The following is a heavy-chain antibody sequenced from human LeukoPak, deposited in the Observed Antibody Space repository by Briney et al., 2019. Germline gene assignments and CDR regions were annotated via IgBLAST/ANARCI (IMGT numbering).Heavy chain of an antibody. J-gene: IGHJ4*02. Sequence: PGRSPRLSCAASGFTFSSYAMHWVRQAPGKGLEWVAVISYDGSNKYYADSVKGRFTISRDNSKNTLYLQMNSLRAEDTAVYYCARDSTQWLVPQYYFDYWGQGTLVTVSS. CDR1: GFTFSSYA. CDR2: ISYDGSNK. D-gene: IGHD6-19*01. CDR3: ARDSTQWLVPQYYFDY. V-gene: IGHV3-30-3*01.